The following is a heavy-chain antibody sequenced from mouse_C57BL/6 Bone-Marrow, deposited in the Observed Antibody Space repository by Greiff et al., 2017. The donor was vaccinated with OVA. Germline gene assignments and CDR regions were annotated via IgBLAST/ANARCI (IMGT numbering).Heavy chain of an antibody. J-gene: IGHJ1*03. D-gene: IGHD1-1*01. CDR1: GYTFTSYG. Sequence: QVQLQQSGAELARPGASVKLSCKASGYTFTSYGISWVKQRTGQGLEWIGEIYPRSGNTYYNEKFKGKATLTADKSSSTAYMELRSLTSEDSAVYFCARSYYYGRSYGGDWYFDVWGTGTTVTVSS. CDR2: IYPRSGNT. V-gene: IGHV1-81*01. CDR3: ARSYYYGRSYGGDWYFDV.